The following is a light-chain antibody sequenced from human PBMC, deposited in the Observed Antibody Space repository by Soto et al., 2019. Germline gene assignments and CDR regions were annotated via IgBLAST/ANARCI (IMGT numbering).Light chain of an antibody. V-gene: IGKV3-20*01. CDR3: QQYGTSRVT. CDR2: GAS. J-gene: IGKJ3*01. CDR1: QSVSNKE. Sequence: EIVLTQSPGTLSLSPGEGVTLSCRASQSVSNKELAWYQHRPGQAPRLLIYGASSRATGIPDRFSGSGSGTDFTLTISRLEPEDFAVYYCQQYGTSRVTFGPGTKVDIK.